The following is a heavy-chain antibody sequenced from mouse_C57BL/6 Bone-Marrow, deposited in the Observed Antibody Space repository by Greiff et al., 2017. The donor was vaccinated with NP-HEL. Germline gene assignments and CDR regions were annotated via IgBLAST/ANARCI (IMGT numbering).Heavy chain of an antibody. Sequence: VQLQQSGPELVKPGASVKISCKASGYSFTDYNMNWVKQSNGKSLEWIGVINPNYGTTSSNQKFKGKATLTVDQSSSTAYMQLNSMTSEDYAVYYCARIYYYGSFYYAMDYWGQGTSVTVSS. CDR2: INPNYGTT. D-gene: IGHD1-1*01. V-gene: IGHV1-39*01. CDR1: GYSFTDYN. J-gene: IGHJ4*01. CDR3: ARIYYYGSFYYAMDY.